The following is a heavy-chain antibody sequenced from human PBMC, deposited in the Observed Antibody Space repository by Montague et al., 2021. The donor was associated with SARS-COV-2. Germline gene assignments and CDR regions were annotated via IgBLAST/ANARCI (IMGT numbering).Heavy chain of an antibody. CDR2: IDQGGAT. Sequence: SETLSLTCAVYGGSFNNYYWSWIRQAPGKGLEWIGEIDQGGATNYNPSLKSRVTISVDTSKNQFSLKLSSVTAADTAVYYCATYGSGTEDDAFDIWGQGTMVTVSS. J-gene: IGHJ3*02. V-gene: IGHV4-34*01. CDR3: ATYGSGTEDDAFDI. D-gene: IGHD3-10*01. CDR1: GGSFNNYY.